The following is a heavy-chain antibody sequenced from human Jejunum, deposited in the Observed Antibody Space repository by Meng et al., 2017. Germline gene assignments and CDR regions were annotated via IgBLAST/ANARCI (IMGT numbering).Heavy chain of an antibody. CDR3: ARLGFCSGDTCYSYYTN. CDR1: GYTFNNYW. J-gene: IGHJ4*02. CDR2: IHPGDSQT. D-gene: IGHD2-8*02. Sequence: GESLKISCKASGYTFNNYWIGWVRHVPGKGLECMGIIHPGDSQTKYSPSFQGQVTISADKSITTTYLQWSSLKASDTAMYYCARLGFCSGDTCYSYYTNWGQGTLVTVSS. V-gene: IGHV5-51*01.